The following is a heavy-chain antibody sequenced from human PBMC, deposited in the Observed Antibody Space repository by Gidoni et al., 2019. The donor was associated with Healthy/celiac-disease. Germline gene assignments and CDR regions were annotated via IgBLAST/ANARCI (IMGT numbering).Heavy chain of an antibody. D-gene: IGHD6-13*01. CDR3: ARDSSSSDYYYYYGMDV. J-gene: IGHJ6*02. Sequence: VTLRESGPALVKPTQTLTLTCTFSGFSLSTSGMRVSWIRQPPAKSLEWLARIDWDDDKFYSTSLKTRLTISKDTSKNQVVLTMTNMDPVDTATYYCARDSSSSDYYYYYGMDVWGQGTTVTVSS. CDR2: IDWDDDK. CDR1: GFSLSTSGMR. V-gene: IGHV2-70*04.